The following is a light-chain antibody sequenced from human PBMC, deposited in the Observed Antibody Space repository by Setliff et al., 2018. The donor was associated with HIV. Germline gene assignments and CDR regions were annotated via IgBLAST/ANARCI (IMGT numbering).Light chain of an antibody. Sequence: QSALTQPRSVSGSPGQSVTISCTGTGSDVGGYNYVSWYQQHPGKAPKLMIYDVSKRPSGVPDRFSGSKSGNTASLTISGLQAEDEADYYCCSYASSDTYVFGTGTKVTV. CDR1: GSDVGGYNY. CDR3: CSYASSDTYV. V-gene: IGLV2-11*01. J-gene: IGLJ1*01. CDR2: DVS.